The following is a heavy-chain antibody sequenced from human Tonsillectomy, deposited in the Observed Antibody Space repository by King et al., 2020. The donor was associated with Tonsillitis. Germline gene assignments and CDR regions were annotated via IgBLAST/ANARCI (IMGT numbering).Heavy chain of an antibody. CDR1: GYTFSDYY. V-gene: IGHV1-2*02. Sequence: QLVQSGAEVKKPGASVKVSCRASGYTFSDYYIHWVRQAPGQGLEWMGWINPYTGDTNNAQNFQGRVTMTRDTSIRTAYMELSRLRSDDTAVYYCARFSPRWSAFDIWGQGTMVTISS. CDR2: INPYTGDT. CDR3: ARFSPRWSAFDI. D-gene: IGHD2-15*01. J-gene: IGHJ3*02.